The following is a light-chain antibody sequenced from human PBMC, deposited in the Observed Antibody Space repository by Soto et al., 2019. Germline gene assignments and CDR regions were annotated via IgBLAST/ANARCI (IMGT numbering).Light chain of an antibody. V-gene: IGLV4-60*02. J-gene: IGLJ3*02. CDR1: SGHSSYI. CDR2: LEGSGSY. CDR3: ETWDSKIRV. Sequence: QPVLTQSSSASASLGSSVTLTCTLSSGHSSYIIAWHQQQPGKAPRYLMKLEGSGSYNKGSGVPDRFSGSSSGADRYLTISNLQVEDEADYYCETWDSKIRVFGGGTKLTVL.